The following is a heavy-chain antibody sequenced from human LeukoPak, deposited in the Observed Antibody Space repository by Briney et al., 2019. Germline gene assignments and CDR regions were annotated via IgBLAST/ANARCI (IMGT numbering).Heavy chain of an antibody. CDR1: GFTFSSYV. Sequence: GGSLRLSCAASGFTFSSYVMHWVRQAPGKGLEWVAFIRYDGSNKYYADSVKGRFTISRDNSKNTLYPQMNSLRAEDTAVYYCAKDLSWGKIDYWGQGTLVTVSS. J-gene: IGHJ4*02. V-gene: IGHV3-30*02. D-gene: IGHD3-16*01. CDR3: AKDLSWGKIDY. CDR2: IRYDGSNK.